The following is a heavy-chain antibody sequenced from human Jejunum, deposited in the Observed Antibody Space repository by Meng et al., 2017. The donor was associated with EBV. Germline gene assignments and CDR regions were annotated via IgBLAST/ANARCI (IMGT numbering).Heavy chain of an antibody. J-gene: IGHJ4*02. CDR1: GGTFSNYA. CDR3: VRGPDYYVSGPEEYYFDD. V-gene: IGHV1-69*01. Sequence: QVQLVQSGAEVRKTGFSVTVSCESSGGTFSNYAISWVRQAPGQGLEWVGGIVPMFGTTNYAPKFEDRVTITADGPTSPVYMELRGLRSDDTALYYCVRGPDYYVSGPEEYYFDDWGQGTLRNVSS. CDR2: IVPMFGTT. D-gene: IGHD3-22*01.